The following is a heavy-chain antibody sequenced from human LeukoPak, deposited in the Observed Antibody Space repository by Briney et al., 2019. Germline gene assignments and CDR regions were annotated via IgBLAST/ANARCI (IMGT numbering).Heavy chain of an antibody. CDR2: IYYSGST. J-gene: IGHJ4*02. V-gene: IGHV4-30-4*01. D-gene: IGHD6-13*01. CDR1: GGSISSGDYY. Sequence: SETLSLTCTVSGGSISSGDYYWSWIRQPPGKGLEWIGYIYYSGSTYYNPSLKSRVTISVDTSKNQFSLKLSSVTAADTAVHYWARAYRGYSSSWYFDYWGQGTLVTVSS. CDR3: ARAYRGYSSSWYFDY.